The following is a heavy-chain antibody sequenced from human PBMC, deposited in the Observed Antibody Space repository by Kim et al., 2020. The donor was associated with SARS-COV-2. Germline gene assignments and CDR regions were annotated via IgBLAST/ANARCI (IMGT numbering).Heavy chain of an antibody. CDR2: ISGSGGST. CDR3: AKDLSGVQIQLWSDGMDV. CDR1: GFTFSSYA. D-gene: IGHD5-18*01. J-gene: IGHJ6*02. V-gene: IGHV3-23*01. Sequence: GGSLRLSCAASGFTFSSYAMSWVRQAPGKGLEWVSAISGSGGSTYYVDSVKGRFTISRDNSKNTLYLQMNSLRAEDTAVYYCAKDLSGVQIQLWSDGMDVWGQGTTVTVSS.